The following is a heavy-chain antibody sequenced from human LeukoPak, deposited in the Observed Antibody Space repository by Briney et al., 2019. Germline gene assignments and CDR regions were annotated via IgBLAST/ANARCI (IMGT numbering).Heavy chain of an antibody. V-gene: IGHV1-2*02. Sequence: ASVKVSCKASGYTFTGYYMHWVRQAPGQGLEWMGWINPNSGGTNYAQKFQGRVTMTRDTSISTAYMELSSLRSEDTAVYYCARGDYGEEDAFDIWGQGTMVTVPS. CDR2: INPNSGGT. CDR1: GYTFTGYY. CDR3: ARGDYGEEDAFDI. D-gene: IGHD4-17*01. J-gene: IGHJ3*02.